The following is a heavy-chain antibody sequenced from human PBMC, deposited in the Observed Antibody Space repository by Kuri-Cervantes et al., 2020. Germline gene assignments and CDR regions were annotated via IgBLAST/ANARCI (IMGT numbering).Heavy chain of an antibody. CDR2: INPSGGST. Sequence: ASVKVSCKASGYTFTGYYMHWVRQAPGQGLEWMGIINPSGGSTSYAQKFQGRVNMTRDTSTSTVYMELSSLRSEDTAVYYCARGRQSRLRYFDWYRTYYFDYWGQGTLVTVSS. D-gene: IGHD3-9*01. J-gene: IGHJ4*02. CDR1: GYTFTGYY. V-gene: IGHV1-46*01. CDR3: ARGRQSRLRYFDWYRTYYFDY.